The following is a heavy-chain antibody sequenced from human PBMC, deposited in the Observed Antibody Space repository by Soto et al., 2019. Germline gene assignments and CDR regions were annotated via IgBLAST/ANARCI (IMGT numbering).Heavy chain of an antibody. CDR1: GCTFTNYA. CDR2: INAGNGNT. D-gene: IGHD3-9*01. CDR3: VRDYLHYDVLTGSFSDFFDP. Sequence: ASVKVSCKASGCTFTNYAMHWVRQAPGQRLEWMGWINAGNGNTKYSQKFQGRVTITTDTSTNTAYMELRNLRSDDTAVYYCVRDYLHYDVLTGSFSDFFDPWSQGTLVTVSS. V-gene: IGHV1-3*01. J-gene: IGHJ5*02.